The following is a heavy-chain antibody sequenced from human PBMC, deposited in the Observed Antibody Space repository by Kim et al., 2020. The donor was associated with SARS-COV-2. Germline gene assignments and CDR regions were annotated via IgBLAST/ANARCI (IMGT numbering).Heavy chain of an antibody. CDR3: ARDRDWHDTFDI. Sequence: SETLSLTCTVSGGSISSGTYYWSWIRQHPGKGLEWIGNVYYSGTTYYNPSLKSRVTISVDTSKNQFSLNLTSVTAADTAVYYCARDRDWHDTFDIWGQGTMVTVSS. CDR1: GGSISSGTYY. V-gene: IGHV4-31*03. CDR2: VYYSGTT. J-gene: IGHJ3*02. D-gene: IGHD3-9*01.